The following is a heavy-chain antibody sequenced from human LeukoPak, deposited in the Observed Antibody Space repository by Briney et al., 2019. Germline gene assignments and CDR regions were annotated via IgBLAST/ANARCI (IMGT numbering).Heavy chain of an antibody. CDR3: ARARPWDSSRSYYFGMDV. D-gene: IGHD3-22*01. V-gene: IGHV3-23*01. J-gene: IGHJ6*02. CDR2: ISGGGDDT. CDR1: GFIFSSSA. Sequence: GGSLRLSCAVSGFIFSSSAMSWVRQAPGKGLEWVSAISGGGDDTSYADSARGRFTVSRDNSKNTLYLQMNSLRAEDTAVYYCARARPWDSSRSYYFGMDVWGHGTTVTVSS.